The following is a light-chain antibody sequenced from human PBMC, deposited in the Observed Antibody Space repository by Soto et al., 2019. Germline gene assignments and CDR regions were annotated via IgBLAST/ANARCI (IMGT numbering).Light chain of an antibody. J-gene: IGLJ1*01. CDR1: SSNIGSNT. CDR2: SNN. Sequence: SALTQPPSASGTPGQRVTISCSGSSSNIGSNTVNWYQQLPGTAPKLLIYSNNQRPSGVPDRFSGSKSGTSASLAISGLQSEDEADYYCAAWDDSLNGYVFGTGNKVTVL. V-gene: IGLV1-44*01. CDR3: AAWDDSLNGYV.